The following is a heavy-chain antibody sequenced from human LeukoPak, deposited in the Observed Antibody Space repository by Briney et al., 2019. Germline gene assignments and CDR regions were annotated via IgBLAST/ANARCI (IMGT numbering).Heavy chain of an antibody. J-gene: IGHJ4*02. CDR3: AKVYYDILTGTYYFDY. CDR2: ISGDGGST. CDR1: GFTFDDYA. Sequence: GGSLRLSCAASGFTFDDYAMHWVRHAPGKGLEWVSLISGDGGSTYYADSVKGRFTISRDNSKNSLYLQMNSLRTEDTALYYCAKVYYDILTGTYYFDYWGQGTLVTVSS. V-gene: IGHV3-43*02. D-gene: IGHD3-9*01.